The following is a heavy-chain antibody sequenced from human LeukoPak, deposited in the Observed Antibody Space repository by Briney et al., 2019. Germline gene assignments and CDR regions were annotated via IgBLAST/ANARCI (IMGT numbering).Heavy chain of an antibody. V-gene: IGHV3-21*01. CDR1: GFTFSSYS. Sequence: GGSLRLSCAASGFTFSSYSMNWVRQAPGKGLEWVSSISSSSSYIYYADSVKGRFTISRDNAKNSLYLQMNSLRAEDTAVYYCASTYRITFYYYMDVWGKGTTVTVSS. CDR3: ASTYRITFYYYMDV. CDR2: ISSSSSYI. D-gene: IGHD2/OR15-2a*01. J-gene: IGHJ6*03.